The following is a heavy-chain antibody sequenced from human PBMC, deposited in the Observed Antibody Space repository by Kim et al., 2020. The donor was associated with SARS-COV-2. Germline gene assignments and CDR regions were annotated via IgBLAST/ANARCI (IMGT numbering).Heavy chain of an antibody. CDR2: FYSGGST. CDR3: AKGYYDGTNYQYAMEV. J-gene: IGHJ6*02. CDR1: GFSVTSNY. V-gene: IGHV3-66*02. Sequence: GSLRLSCVVSGFSVTSNYMTWVRQAPGKGLEWVALFYSGGSTFYADSVRGRFTISRDTSKNTVDLQMNRLRLEDTAVYYCAKGYYDGTNYQYAMEVWGQGTTVAVSS. D-gene: IGHD3-22*01.